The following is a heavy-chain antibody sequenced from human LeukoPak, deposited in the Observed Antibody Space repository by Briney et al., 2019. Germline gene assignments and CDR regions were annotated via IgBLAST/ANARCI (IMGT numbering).Heavy chain of an antibody. CDR2: IKQDGSEK. D-gene: IGHD1-7*01. J-gene: IGHJ4*02. V-gene: IGHV3-7*01. CDR3: ARDGGYNWNYVPPIFDY. CDR1: GFTFSSYW. Sequence: PGGSLRLSCAASGFTFSSYWMSWVRQAPGKGLEWVANIKQDGSEKYYVDSVKGRFTISRDNAKNSLYLQMNSLRAEDTAVYYCARDGGYNWNYVPPIFDYWGQGTLVTVSS.